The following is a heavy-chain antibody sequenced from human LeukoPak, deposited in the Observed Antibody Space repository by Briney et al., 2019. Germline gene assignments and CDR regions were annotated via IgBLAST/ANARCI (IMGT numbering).Heavy chain of an antibody. J-gene: IGHJ6*02. CDR3: ASKDYYGMDV. CDR2: IYPGDSDT. V-gene: IGHV5-51*01. Sequence: GGSLRLSCKGSGYSFTSCWIGWVRQMPGKGLEWMGIIYPGDSDTRYSPSFQGQVTISADKSISTAYLQWSSLKASDTAMYYCASKDYYGMDVWGQGTTVTVSS. CDR1: GYSFTSCW.